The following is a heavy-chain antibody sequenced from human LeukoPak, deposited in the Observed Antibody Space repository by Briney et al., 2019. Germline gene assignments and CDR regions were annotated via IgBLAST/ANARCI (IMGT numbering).Heavy chain of an antibody. D-gene: IGHD2-2*01. CDR3: ARSAAGHQYYFDY. CDR2: IYYSGST. J-gene: IGHJ4*02. Sequence: PSETLSLTCTVSGGSISSYYWSWIRQPPGKGLEWIGYIYYSGSTNYNPSLKSRVTISVDRSKNQFSLKLSSLTAADTAVYYCARSAAGHQYYFDYWGRGTLVTVSS. V-gene: IGHV4-59*01. CDR1: GGSISSYY.